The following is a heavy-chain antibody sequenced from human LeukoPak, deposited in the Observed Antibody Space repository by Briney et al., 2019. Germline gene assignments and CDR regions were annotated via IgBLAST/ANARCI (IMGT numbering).Heavy chain of an antibody. CDR1: GFSIYNYA. J-gene: IGHJ6*01. CDR3: ARGSDSHDSLTFYAMDV. CDR2: IRATSGIT. Sequence: GGSLRLSCAASGFSIYNYAMIWVRQAPGKGLEWVSDIRATSGITYYADSVRGRFTISRDNSKNMLYLQMNSLRADDTAVYYCARGSDSHDSLTFYAMDVWGQGTTVTVSS. V-gene: IGHV3-23*01. D-gene: IGHD3/OR15-3a*01.